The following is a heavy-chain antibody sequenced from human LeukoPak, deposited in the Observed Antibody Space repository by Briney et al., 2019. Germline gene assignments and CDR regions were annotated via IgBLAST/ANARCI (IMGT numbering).Heavy chain of an antibody. J-gene: IGHJ4*02. CDR2: ISYSGTT. V-gene: IGHV4-59*08. D-gene: IGHD5-12*01. CDR1: GASISSYY. Sequence: SETLSLTCTVSGASISSYYWSWIRQPPGKGLEWIGYISYSGTTNYSPSLKSRVTISAVTSRNHFSLKLSSVTAADTAMYYCVRHSSGYDPYFDYWGQGTLVTVSS. CDR3: VRHSSGYDPYFDY.